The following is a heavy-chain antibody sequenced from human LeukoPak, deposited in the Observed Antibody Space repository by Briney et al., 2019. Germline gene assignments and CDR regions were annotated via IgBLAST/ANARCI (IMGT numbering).Heavy chain of an antibody. CDR1: GYTFTSYG. J-gene: IGHJ4*02. CDR3: ARVPTYCGGDCFEARF. V-gene: IGHV1-18*01. CDR2: ISAYNGNT. D-gene: IGHD2-21*02. Sequence: GASVTVSCTASGYTFTSYGISWVRQAPGQGLEWMGWISAYNGNTNYAQKLQGRVTMTTDTSTSTAYMELRSLRSDDTAVYYCARVPTYCGGDCFEARFWGQGTLVTVSS.